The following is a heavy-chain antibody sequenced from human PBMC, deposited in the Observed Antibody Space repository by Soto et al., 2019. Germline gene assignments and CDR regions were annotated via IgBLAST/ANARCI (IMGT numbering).Heavy chain of an antibody. CDR1: GGSFSGYY. V-gene: IGHV4-34*01. Sequence: QVQLQQWGAGLLKPSETLSLTCAVYGGSFSGYYWSWIRQPPGKGLEWIGEINHSGSTNYNPSLKSRGTISVDTSKNQFSLKLSSVTAADTAVYYCARGQYYDYIWGSYRRNDAFDIWGQGTMVTVSS. CDR2: INHSGST. J-gene: IGHJ3*02. D-gene: IGHD3-16*02. CDR3: ARGQYYDYIWGSYRRNDAFDI.